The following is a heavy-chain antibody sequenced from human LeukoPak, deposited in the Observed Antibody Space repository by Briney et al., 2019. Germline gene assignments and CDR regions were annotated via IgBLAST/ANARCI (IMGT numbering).Heavy chain of an antibody. CDR3: ARLAVVAATHLDY. V-gene: IGHV4-34*01. J-gene: IGHJ4*02. CDR1: GGSFSGYY. Sequence: SETLSLTCAVYGGSFSGYYWSLIRQPPGKGLEWIGEINHSGSTNYNPSLKSRVTISVDTSKNQFSLKLSSVTAADTAVYYCARLAVVAATHLDYWGQGTLVTVSS. CDR2: INHSGST. D-gene: IGHD2-15*01.